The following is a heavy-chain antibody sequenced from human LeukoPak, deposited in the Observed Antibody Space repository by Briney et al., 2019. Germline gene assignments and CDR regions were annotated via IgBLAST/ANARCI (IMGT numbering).Heavy chain of an antibody. D-gene: IGHD6-13*01. J-gene: IGHJ3*02. CDR2: INQDRSER. V-gene: IGHV3-7*01. CDR1: GFTFSSHW. CDR3: ARDSEYSSSFAFDI. Sequence: PGGSLRLSCAASGFTFSSHWMTWVRQAPGKGLEWVANINQDRSERYYVDSVKGRFTISRDNAKNSLHLQMNSLRAEDTAVYYCARDSEYSSSFAFDIWGQGTMVTVSS.